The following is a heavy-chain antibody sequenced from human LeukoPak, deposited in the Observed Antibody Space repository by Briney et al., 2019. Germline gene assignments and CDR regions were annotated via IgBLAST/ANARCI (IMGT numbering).Heavy chain of an antibody. V-gene: IGHV4-39*07. D-gene: IGHD3-16*01. CDR1: GGSITSSNNY. CDR3: ARGDYDYLSGTYSFDL. J-gene: IGHJ5*02. Sequence: PSETLSLTCTVSGGSITSSNNYWGWIRQPPGKGLEWIGTIYYSGNTNYNPSLKSRVTISVDTSKNQFSLKLSSVTAADTAFYYCARGDYDYLSGTYSFDLWGQGIRVTVSS. CDR2: IYYSGNT.